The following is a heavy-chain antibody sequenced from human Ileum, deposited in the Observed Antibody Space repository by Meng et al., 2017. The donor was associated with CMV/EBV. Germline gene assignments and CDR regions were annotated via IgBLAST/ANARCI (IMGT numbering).Heavy chain of an antibody. D-gene: IGHD1-26*01. CDR1: GGSITRRNG. CDR3: TRGLVGVGATPTSDP. CDR2: ISHTGST. J-gene: IGHJ5*02. Sequence: SGGSITRRNGWSWVRQAPGKGLEWIGEISHTGSTNYNPSLKSRVTMSIDKSKNQFSLKVDSVTAADTAVYSCTRGLVGVGATPTSDPWGPGTLVTVSS. V-gene: IGHV4-4*01.